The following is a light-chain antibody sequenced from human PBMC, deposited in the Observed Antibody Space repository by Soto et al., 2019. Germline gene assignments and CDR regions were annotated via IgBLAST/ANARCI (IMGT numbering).Light chain of an antibody. CDR1: KSNIGAGFA. CDR2: DNT. J-gene: IGLJ1*01. V-gene: IGLV1-40*01. CDR3: QSYDSRLTGSYV. Sequence: QSVLTQPPSVSGAPGQRVTISCTGRKSNIGAGFAVHWYQHIPGAAPRLLIYDNTDRPSGVPDRFSASMSGTSASLTINGLQAEDEGDYYCQSYDSRLTGSYVFGTGTKLTVL.